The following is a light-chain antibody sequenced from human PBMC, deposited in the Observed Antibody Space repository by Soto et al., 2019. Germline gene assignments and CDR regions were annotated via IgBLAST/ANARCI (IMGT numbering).Light chain of an antibody. V-gene: IGKV1-39*01. CDR3: QQTDTFPWT. Sequence: DIHLTQSPSSLSASVGDRVIITCRASQSISSFLNWYLHKPGKAPQLLIYEASTLQRGVPSMFSGTGSGTDFTLTITSLKPDDFATYYCQQTDTFPWTFGRGTRVEIK. CDR2: EAS. J-gene: IGKJ1*01. CDR1: QSISSF.